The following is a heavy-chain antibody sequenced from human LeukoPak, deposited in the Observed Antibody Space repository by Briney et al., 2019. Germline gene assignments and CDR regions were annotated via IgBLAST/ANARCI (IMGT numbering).Heavy chain of an antibody. V-gene: IGHV4-59*08. CDR1: GGSISSYY. CDR2: IYYSGST. J-gene: IGHJ4*02. CDR3: ARHRYSSGWPDY. D-gene: IGHD6-19*01. Sequence: SETLSLTCTVSGGSISSYYWSWIRQPAGKGLEWIGYIYYSGSTNYNPSLKSRVTISVDTSKNQFPLKLSSVTAADTAVYYCARHRYSSGWPDYWGQGTQVAVSS.